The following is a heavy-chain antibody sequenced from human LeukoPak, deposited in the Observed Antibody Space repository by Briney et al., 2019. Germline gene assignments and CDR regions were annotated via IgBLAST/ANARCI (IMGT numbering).Heavy chain of an antibody. V-gene: IGHV1-69*13. CDR3: ARGTDPAMANYYYGMDV. CDR1: GGTFSSYA. CDR2: IIPIFGTA. J-gene: IGHJ6*04. D-gene: IGHD5-18*01. Sequence: EASVTVSCKASGGTFSSYAISWVRQAPGQGLEWMGGIIPIFGTANYAQKFQGRVTITADESTSTAYMELSSLRAEDTAVYYCARGTDPAMANYYYGMDVWAKGTRFPVSS.